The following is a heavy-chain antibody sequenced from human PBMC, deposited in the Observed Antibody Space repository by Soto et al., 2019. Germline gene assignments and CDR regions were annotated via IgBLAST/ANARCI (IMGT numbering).Heavy chain of an antibody. J-gene: IGHJ4*02. V-gene: IGHV3-72*01. Sequence: EVQLVESGGGLVQPGGSLRLSCAASGFTLSDHYIDWGRQAPGKGLEWVGRSRGKAQGYTTEYAASVKGRCFTSRDDSKNSVYLQRISLKTEDTGVYYCARARYFSDSSGYTRCCAYWGQGTLVTVSS. CDR3: ARARYFSDSSGYTRCCAY. CDR1: GFTLSDHY. D-gene: IGHD3-22*01. CDR2: SRGKAQGYTT.